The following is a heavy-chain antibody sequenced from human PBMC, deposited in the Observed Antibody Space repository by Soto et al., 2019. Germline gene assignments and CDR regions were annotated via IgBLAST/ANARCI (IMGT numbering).Heavy chain of an antibody. Sequence: GESLKISCKGSGYSFTSYWISWVRQMPGKGLEWMGRIDPSDSYTNYSPSFQGHVTISADKSISTAYLQWSSLKASDTAMYYCASDVSYSSSSADVWGQGTTVTVSS. J-gene: IGHJ6*02. CDR2: IDPSDSYT. CDR1: GYSFTSYW. CDR3: ASDVSYSSSSADV. V-gene: IGHV5-10-1*01. D-gene: IGHD6-6*01.